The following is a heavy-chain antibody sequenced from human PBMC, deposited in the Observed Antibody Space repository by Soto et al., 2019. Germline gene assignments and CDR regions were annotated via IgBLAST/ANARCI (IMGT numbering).Heavy chain of an antibody. CDR3: ARDPMVRGVIGWFDP. D-gene: IGHD3-10*01. CDR2: ISGSGDGT. V-gene: IGHV3-23*01. Sequence: GGSLRLSCAASGFTFSDNAMSWVRQAPGRGLEWVSGISGSGDGTCYANSVKGRFTISRDNSKNTLYLQMNSLRAEDTAVYYCARDPMVRGVIGWFDPWGQGTLVTVSS. CDR1: GFTFSDNA. J-gene: IGHJ5*02.